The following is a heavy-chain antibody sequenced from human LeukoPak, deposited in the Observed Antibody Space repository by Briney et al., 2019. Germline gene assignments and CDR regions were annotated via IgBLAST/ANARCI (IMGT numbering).Heavy chain of an antibody. CDR3: MRDKGPTMEERSDY. Sequence: GGSLRLSCAASGFTFSSYAMHWVRQAPGKGLEYVSAISSNGGSTYYANSVKGRFTISRDNSKNMLYLQMNSLRAEDTAIYYCMRDKGPTMEERSDYWGLGTLVTVSS. V-gene: IGHV3-64*01. CDR2: ISSNGGST. J-gene: IGHJ4*02. D-gene: IGHD1-26*01. CDR1: GFTFSSYA.